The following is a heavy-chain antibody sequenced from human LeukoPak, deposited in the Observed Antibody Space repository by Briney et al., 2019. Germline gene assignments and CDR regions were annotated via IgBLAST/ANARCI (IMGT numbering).Heavy chain of an antibody. V-gene: IGHV3-30-3*02. J-gene: IGHJ3*02. CDR3: AKMRTPTAHSGDAFDI. Sequence: GTSLRLSCAASGFTFESYTIHWVRQAPGKGLEWVALVSYGGSNKYYIDSVKGRFTISRDNSKNTLNLQMNSLRAEDTAVYYCAKMRTPTAHSGDAFDIWGQGTMVTVSS. CDR2: VSYGGSNK. D-gene: IGHD4-17*01. CDR1: GFTFESYT.